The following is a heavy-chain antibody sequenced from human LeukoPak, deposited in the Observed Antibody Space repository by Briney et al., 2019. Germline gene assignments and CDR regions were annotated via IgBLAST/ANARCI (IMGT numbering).Heavy chain of an antibody. D-gene: IGHD3-10*01. CDR2: IRGDAGST. CDR1: GFTLDPFG. Sequence: PGGSLRLSCAASGFTLDPFGMTWVRQAPGKGLEWVSAIRGDAGSTGYADSVKGRFTISRDNAKNSLYLQMNSLRVEDTALYYCARVWASGSGNYFDTWGQGTLVTVSS. V-gene: IGHV3-20*04. J-gene: IGHJ4*02. CDR3: ARVWASGSGNYFDT.